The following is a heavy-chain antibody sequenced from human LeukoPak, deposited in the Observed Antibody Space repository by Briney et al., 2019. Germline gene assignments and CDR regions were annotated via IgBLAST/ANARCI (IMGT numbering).Heavy chain of an antibody. V-gene: IGHV3-30*02. J-gene: IGHJ4*02. D-gene: IGHD4-23*01. Sequence: GGSLRLSCTASGFTFSSYGMHWVRQAPGKGLEWVAFIRYDGSNKYYADSVKGRFTISRDNAKNSLYLQMNSLRAEDTAVYYCARALDYGGPHGYWGQGTLVTVSS. CDR3: ARALDYGGPHGY. CDR1: GFTFSSYG. CDR2: IRYDGSNK.